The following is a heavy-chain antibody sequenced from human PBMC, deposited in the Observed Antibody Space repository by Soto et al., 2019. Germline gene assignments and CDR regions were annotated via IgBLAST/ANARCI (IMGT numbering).Heavy chain of an antibody. CDR1: GFTFSNAW. CDR3: TTRVFRSSWLLDY. V-gene: IGHV3-15*01. D-gene: IGHD6-13*01. CDR2: IKSKTDGGTT. Sequence: AGGSLRLSCAASGFTFSNAWMSWVRQAPGKGLEWVGRIKSKTDGGTTDYAAPVKGRFTISRDDSKNTLYLQMNSLKTEDTAVYYCTTRVFRSSWLLDYWGQGTLVTVSS. J-gene: IGHJ4*02.